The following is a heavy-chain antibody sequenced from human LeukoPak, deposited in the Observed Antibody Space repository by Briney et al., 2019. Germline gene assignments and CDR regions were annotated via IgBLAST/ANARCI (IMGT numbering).Heavy chain of an antibody. J-gene: IGHJ2*01. CDR1: GGTFSSYA. CDR3: ASGNILDWYFDL. Sequence: ASVKVSCKASGGTFSSYAISWVRQAPGQGLEWMGGIIPMIGTAIYAQQFQGRVTITADETTRTVYMKSSSPRSEDTAVYYCASGNILDWYFDLWGRGTLVSVSS. CDR2: IIPMIGTA. V-gene: IGHV1-69*13. D-gene: IGHD1-1*01.